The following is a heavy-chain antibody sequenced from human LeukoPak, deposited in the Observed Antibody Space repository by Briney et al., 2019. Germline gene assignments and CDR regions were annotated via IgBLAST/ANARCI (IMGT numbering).Heavy chain of an antibody. CDR2: FYPEDGET. CDR1: GYTLTELS. V-gene: IGHV1-24*01. D-gene: IGHD2-15*01. J-gene: IGHJ4*02. CDR3: ATVGYCSGGSCQLPFDY. Sequence: ASVKVSCKVSGYTLTELSMHWVRQAPGKGLEWMGGFYPEDGETIYAQKFQGRVTMTEDTSTDTAYMELSRLRSEDTAVYYCATVGYCSGGSCQLPFDYWGQGTLVTVSS.